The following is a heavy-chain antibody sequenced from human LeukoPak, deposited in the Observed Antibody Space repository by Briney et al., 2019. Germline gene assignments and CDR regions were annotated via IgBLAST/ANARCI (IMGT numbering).Heavy chain of an antibody. CDR1: VGTFSSYA. CDR2: IIPIFGTA. V-gene: IGHV1-69*13. D-gene: IGHD3-10*01. CDR3: ARVTTMVRGDWGYFDY. Sequence: GVSVNVSCKASVGTFSSYAISGVRQAPGQGLEWMGGIIPIFGTANYAQKFQGRVTITADESTSTAYMELRSLRSEDTAVYYCARVTTMVRGDWGYFDYWGQGTLVTVSS. J-gene: IGHJ4*02.